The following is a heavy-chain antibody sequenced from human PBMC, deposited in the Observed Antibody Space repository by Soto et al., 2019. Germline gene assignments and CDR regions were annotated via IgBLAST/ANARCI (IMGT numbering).Heavy chain of an antibody. D-gene: IGHD6-13*01. CDR1: GGSFSGYY. J-gene: IGHJ4*02. Sequence: SETLSLTCAVYGGSFSGYYWSWIRQPPGKGLEWIGEINHSGSTNYNPSLKSRVTISVDTSKNQFSLKLSSVTAADTAVYYCASIAAAGRGYWGQGTLVTVSS. CDR2: INHSGST. V-gene: IGHV4-34*01. CDR3: ASIAAAGRGY.